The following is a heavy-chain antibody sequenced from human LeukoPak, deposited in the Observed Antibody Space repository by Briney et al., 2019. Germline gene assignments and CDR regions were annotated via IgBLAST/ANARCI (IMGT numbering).Heavy chain of an antibody. V-gene: IGHV3-23*01. Sequence: PGGSLRLSCAASGFTFSSFTMSWVRRAPGKGLEWVSAISGSGSGTYYADSVKGRFTLSRDNSKNTLFLQMNSLRAEDTAVYYCAKGITSCLIWGQGAMVTVSS. CDR1: GFTFSSFT. D-gene: IGHD2-2*01. J-gene: IGHJ3*02. CDR3: AKGITSCLI. CDR2: ISGSGSGT.